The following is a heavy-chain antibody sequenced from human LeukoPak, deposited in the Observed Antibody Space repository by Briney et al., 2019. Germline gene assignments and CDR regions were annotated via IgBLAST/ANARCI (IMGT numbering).Heavy chain of an antibody. CDR1: GFTFSSYG. CDR2: IWYDGSNK. CDR3: ARAVSWNWFDP. D-gene: IGHD3-16*01. Sequence: GGSLRLSCAASGFTFSSYGMHWVRQAPGKGLEWVAVIWYDGSNKYYADSVKGRFTISRDNAKNTLYLQMNSLRAEDTAVYYCARAVSWNWFDPWGQGTLVTVSS. J-gene: IGHJ5*02. V-gene: IGHV3-33*01.